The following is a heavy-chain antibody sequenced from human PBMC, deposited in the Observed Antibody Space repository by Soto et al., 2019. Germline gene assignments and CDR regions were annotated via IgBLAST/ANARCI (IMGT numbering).Heavy chain of an antibody. CDR1: GGSISSSSYY. CDR2: IYYSGST. J-gene: IGHJ4*02. CDR3: ARRAGITGTTTYYFDY. Sequence: QLQLQESGPGLVKPSETLSLTCTVSGGSISSSSYYWGWIRQPPGKGLEWIGSIYYSGSTYYNPSLKSRVTISVDTSKNQFSLKLSSVTAADTAVYYCARRAGITGTTTYYFDYWGQGTLVTVSS. V-gene: IGHV4-39*01. D-gene: IGHD1-20*01.